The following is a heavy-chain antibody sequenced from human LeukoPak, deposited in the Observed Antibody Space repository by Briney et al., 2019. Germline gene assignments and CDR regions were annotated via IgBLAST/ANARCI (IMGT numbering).Heavy chain of an antibody. CDR2: ISGSSNYI. CDR3: AREGVGGFDS. J-gene: IGHJ5*01. V-gene: IGHV3-21*06. CDR1: GFTFSDRS. D-gene: IGHD3-10*01. Sequence: GGSLRLSCAVSGFTFSDRSINWVRQAPGKGLEWVSYISGSSNYIYYADSVKGRFTISRDSAKNSVYLQMNSLRVEDTAVYYCAREGVGGFDSWGQGTLVTVSS.